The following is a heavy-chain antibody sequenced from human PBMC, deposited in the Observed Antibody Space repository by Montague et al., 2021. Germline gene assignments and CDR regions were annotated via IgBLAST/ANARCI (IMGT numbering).Heavy chain of an antibody. J-gene: IGHJ4*02. CDR2: INHSGST. CDR1: GVTFRGYY. Sequence: ETLSLTCAAYGVTFRGYYWTWIRQPPGKGLEWVGEINHSGSTDYNPSLESRVTISVDTSKNQFSLKLTSATAADTAVYFCARGHQLKDFDWPQGLGYWGQGTLVAVSS. CDR3: ARGHQLKDFDWPQGLGY. D-gene: IGHD3-9*01. V-gene: IGHV4-34*01.